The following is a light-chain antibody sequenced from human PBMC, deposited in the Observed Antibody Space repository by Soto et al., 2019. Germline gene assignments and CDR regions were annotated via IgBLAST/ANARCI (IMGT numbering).Light chain of an antibody. Sequence: EIMLTQSPGTLSLSPGDRATLSCRASQSVSSSDLAWYQQKPGQAPRLLIYGASSRATGIPDRFSGSGSGSEFTLTISGLQSEDFAVYYCQQYNDRPPITFGQGTRLENK. CDR3: QQYNDRPPIT. CDR1: QSVSSSD. V-gene: IGKV3D-15*01. J-gene: IGKJ5*01. CDR2: GAS.